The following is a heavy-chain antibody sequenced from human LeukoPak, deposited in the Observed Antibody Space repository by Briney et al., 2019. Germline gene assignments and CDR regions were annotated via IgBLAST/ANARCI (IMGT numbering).Heavy chain of an antibody. CDR2: ISYDGSNK. J-gene: IGHJ5*02. CDR3: AKESGGTIENYNWFDP. V-gene: IGHV3-30*04. Sequence: GGSLRLSCAASGFTFSSYAMHWVRQAPGKGLEWVAVISYDGSNKYYADSVKGRFTISRDNSKNTLYLQMNSLRAEDTAVYYCAKESGGTIENYNWFDPWGQGTLVTVSS. D-gene: IGHD1-7*01. CDR1: GFTFSSYA.